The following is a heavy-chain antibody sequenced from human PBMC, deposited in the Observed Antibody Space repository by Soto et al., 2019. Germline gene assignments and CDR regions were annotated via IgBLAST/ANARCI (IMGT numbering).Heavy chain of an antibody. V-gene: IGHV4-31*03. CDR3: ARERVVVVPAAIGSYYNGMDV. D-gene: IGHD2-2*01. CDR1: GASINSGGYD. Sequence: PSETLSLTCTVSGASINSGGYDWTWIRQRPXKGLEWIGSISYSGNMYYSPSLKNRVTISVDTSKNQFSLKLTSVTAADTAVFFCARERVVVVPAAIGSYYNGMDVWGQGTTVTVSS. J-gene: IGHJ6*02. CDR2: ISYSGNM.